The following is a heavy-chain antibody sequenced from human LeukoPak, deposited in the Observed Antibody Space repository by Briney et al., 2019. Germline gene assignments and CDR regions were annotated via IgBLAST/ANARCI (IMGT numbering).Heavy chain of an antibody. J-gene: IGHJ4*02. Sequence: SETLSLTCTVSGGSISSGSYYWSWIRQPAGKGLEWIGRIYTSGSTNYNPSLKSRVTISVDTSKNQFSLKLSSVTAADTAVYYCARVSIAVDLDYWGQGTLVTVSS. V-gene: IGHV4-61*02. D-gene: IGHD6-19*01. CDR3: ARVSIAVDLDY. CDR2: IYTSGST. CDR1: GGSISSGSYY.